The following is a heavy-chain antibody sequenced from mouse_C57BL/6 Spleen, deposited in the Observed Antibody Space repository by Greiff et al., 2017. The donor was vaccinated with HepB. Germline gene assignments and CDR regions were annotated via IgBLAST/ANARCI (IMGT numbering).Heavy chain of an antibody. CDR3: AREGYDYDWYCEV. J-gene: IGHJ1*03. Sequence: QVQLQQPGTELVKPGASVKLSCKASGYTFTSYWMHWVKQRPGQGLAWIGNINPSNGGTNYNEKCKSKATLTVDKSSSTAYMQLSSLTSEDSAVYYCAREGYDYDWYCEVWGTGTTVTVTA. V-gene: IGHV1-53*01. CDR1: GYTFTSYW. D-gene: IGHD2-4*01. CDR2: INPSNGGT.